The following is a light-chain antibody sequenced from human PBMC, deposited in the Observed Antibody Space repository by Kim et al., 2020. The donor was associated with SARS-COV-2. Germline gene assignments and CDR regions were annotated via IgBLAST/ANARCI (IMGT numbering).Light chain of an antibody. V-gene: IGLV2-14*03. J-gene: IGLJ1*01. Sequence: GQSITLSCTGTSSDVGAFNVVSWFQQYPSTAPKLILSAVTRRSSGVPNRFSGSKSDNTAYLTISGLQAEDEADYYCSSFTTSRTYLFGTGTKVTVL. CDR1: SSDVGAFNV. CDR2: AVT. CDR3: SSFTTSRTYL.